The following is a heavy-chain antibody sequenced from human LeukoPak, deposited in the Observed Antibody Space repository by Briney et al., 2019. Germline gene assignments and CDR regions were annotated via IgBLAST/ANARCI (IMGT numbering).Heavy chain of an antibody. Sequence: GRSLRLSCTASGFTFGDYAMTWVRQAPGKGLEWVGFIASETYGGTAEYAASVKGRFTISRDDSKSIAYLQMNSLKTEDTAVYYCAKDQRGGTYVRTYYFDYWGQGTLVTVSS. D-gene: IGHD1-26*01. CDR1: GFTFGDYA. V-gene: IGHV3-49*04. CDR2: IASETYGGTA. CDR3: AKDQRGGTYVRTYYFDY. J-gene: IGHJ4*02.